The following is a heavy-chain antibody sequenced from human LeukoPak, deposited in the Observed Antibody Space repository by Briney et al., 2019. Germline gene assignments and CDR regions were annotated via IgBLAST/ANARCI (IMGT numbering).Heavy chain of an antibody. CDR2: ISAYNGNT. V-gene: IGHV1-18*01. CDR1: GYTFTSYG. Sequence: GASVKVSCKASGYTFTSYGISWVRQAPGQGLEWMGWISAYNGNTNYAQKLQGRVTITADESTSTAYMELSSLRSEDTAVYYCASYSAVTAIRPFDYWGQGTLVTVSS. CDR3: ASYSAVTAIRPFDY. J-gene: IGHJ4*02. D-gene: IGHD2-21*02.